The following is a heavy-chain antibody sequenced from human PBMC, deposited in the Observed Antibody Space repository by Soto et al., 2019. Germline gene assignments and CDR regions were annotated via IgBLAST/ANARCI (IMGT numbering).Heavy chain of an antibody. CDR1: GFTFSSYG. V-gene: IGHV3-30*18. J-gene: IGHJ4*02. D-gene: IGHD2-2*01. Sequence: GGSLRLSCAASGFTFSSYGMHWVRQAPGKGLEWVAVISYDGSNKYYADSVKGRFTISRDNSKNTLYLQMNSLRAEDTAVYYCAKARRYCSSTSCPTTPFDYWGQGTLVTVSS. CDR3: AKARRYCSSTSCPTTPFDY. CDR2: ISYDGSNK.